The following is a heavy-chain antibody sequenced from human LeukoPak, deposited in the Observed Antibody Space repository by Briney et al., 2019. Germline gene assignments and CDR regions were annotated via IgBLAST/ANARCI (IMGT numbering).Heavy chain of an antibody. CDR3: AKDPQRGSPYYFDY. CDR2: ISGSGGST. Sequence: PGGSLRLSCAASGFTFTSYAMSWVRQGPGKWLEWVSSISGSGGSTFYVDSVKGRFTISRDNTKNTLYLQMNSLRAEDTALYYCAKDPQRGSPYYFDYWGQGTLVTVSS. D-gene: IGHD1-26*01. CDR1: GFTFTSYA. J-gene: IGHJ4*02. V-gene: IGHV3-23*01.